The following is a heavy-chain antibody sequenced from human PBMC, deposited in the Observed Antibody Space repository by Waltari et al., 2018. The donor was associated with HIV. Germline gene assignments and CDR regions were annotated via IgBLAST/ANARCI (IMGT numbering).Heavy chain of an antibody. V-gene: IGHV1-69-2*01. D-gene: IGHD2-2*01. Sequence: EVRLLQSGAEVKKPGATVKTSCKISGYTFTDYSIHWIQQAPGRGLEWMGLLDPADGEAKFAEKFQGRVTLTADTSTDTAYMEVSGLTSEDTAVYFCAVDLVPAASWGQGTLVIVSS. CDR2: LDPADGEA. CDR3: AVDLVPAAS. J-gene: IGHJ5*02. CDR1: GYTFTDYS.